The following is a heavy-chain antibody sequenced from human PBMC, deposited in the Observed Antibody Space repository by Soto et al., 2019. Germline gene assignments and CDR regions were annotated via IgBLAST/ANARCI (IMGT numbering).Heavy chain of an antibody. CDR1: GGTFSSYA. Sequence: ASVKVSCKASGGTFSSYAISWVRQAPGQGLEWMGGIIPIFGTANYAQKFQGRVTITADESTSTAYMELSSLRSEDTALYYCARVKIGVRVRAAAGIPWYYYGMDVWGQGTTVTVSS. CDR3: ARVKIGVRVRAAAGIPWYYYGMDV. V-gene: IGHV1-69*13. J-gene: IGHJ6*02. CDR2: IIPIFGTA. D-gene: IGHD6-13*01.